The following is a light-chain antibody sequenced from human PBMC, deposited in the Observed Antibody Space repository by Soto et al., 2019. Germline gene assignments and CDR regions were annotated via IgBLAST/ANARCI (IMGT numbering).Light chain of an antibody. CDR1: QSVSSSY. Sequence: IVLPKSPGTLSLSPGERATLSCRASQSVSSSYLAWYQQKPGQAPRLLIYGASSRATGIPDRFSGSGSGTDFTLTISRLEPEDFAVYYCQQYGSSPTLTFGQGTKVDI. CDR3: QQYGSSPTLT. V-gene: IGKV3-20*01. CDR2: GAS. J-gene: IGKJ1*01.